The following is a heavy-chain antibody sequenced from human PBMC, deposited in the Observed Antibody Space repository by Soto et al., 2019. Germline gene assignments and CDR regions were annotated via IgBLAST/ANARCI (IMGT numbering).Heavy chain of an antibody. V-gene: IGHV3-23*01. CDR2: ISGSGGST. Sequence: EVQLLESGGGLVQPGGSLRLSCAASGFTFSSYAMSWVRQAPGKGLEWVSAISGSGGSTYYADSVKGRFTISRDNSKNTLYLQMNSLSAEYTAVYYCAKGELGFWRGYGTDYWGQGTLVTVSS. D-gene: IGHD3-3*01. CDR3: AKGELGFWRGYGTDY. CDR1: GFTFSSYA. J-gene: IGHJ4*02.